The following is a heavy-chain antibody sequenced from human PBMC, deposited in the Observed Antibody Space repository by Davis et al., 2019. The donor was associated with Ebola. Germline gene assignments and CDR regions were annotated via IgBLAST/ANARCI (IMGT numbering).Heavy chain of an antibody. CDR2: INPNSGGT. Sequence: ASVKVSCKASGYTFTSYAMHWVRQTPGQGLEWMGWINPNSGGTNYAQKFQGWVTMTRDTSISTAYMELSRLRSDDTAVYYCARVGVLGSWDYWGQGTLVTVSS. J-gene: IGHJ4*02. D-gene: IGHD3-10*01. CDR3: ARVGVLGSWDY. CDR1: GYTFTSYA. V-gene: IGHV1-2*04.